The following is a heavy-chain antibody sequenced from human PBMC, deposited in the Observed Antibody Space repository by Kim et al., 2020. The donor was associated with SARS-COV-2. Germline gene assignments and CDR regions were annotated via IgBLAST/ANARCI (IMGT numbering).Heavy chain of an antibody. J-gene: IGHJ4*02. Sequence: GESLKISCKGSGYSFTSYWIGWVRQMPGKGLEWMGIIYPGDSDTRYSPSFQGQVTISADKSISTAYLQWSSLKASDTAMYYCARIGDYYDSSGYVVEYWGQGTLVTVSS. CDR1: GYSFTSYW. CDR3: ARIGDYYDSSGYVVEY. V-gene: IGHV5-51*01. CDR2: IYPGDSDT. D-gene: IGHD3-22*01.